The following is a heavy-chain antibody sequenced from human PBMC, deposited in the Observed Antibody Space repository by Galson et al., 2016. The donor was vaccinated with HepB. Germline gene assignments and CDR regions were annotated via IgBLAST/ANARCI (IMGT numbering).Heavy chain of an antibody. CDR1: GASVTSDSDY. CDR2: VYYRGSP. CDR3: ARGQEFGDIRYGMDV. V-gene: IGHV4-61*01. J-gene: IGHJ6*02. Sequence: SETLSLTCTVSGASVTSDSDYWTWIRQPPGKGLEWIAYVYYRGSPSYNPSLKSRVTISIDTSDNKFSLKVSAVTAADTAVYYCARGQEFGDIRYGMDVWGRGTTVTVSS. D-gene: IGHD3-10*01.